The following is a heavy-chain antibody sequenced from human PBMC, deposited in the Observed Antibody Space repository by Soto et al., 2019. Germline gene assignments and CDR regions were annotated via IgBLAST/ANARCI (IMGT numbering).Heavy chain of an antibody. CDR2: IRSKANSYAT. J-gene: IGHJ4*02. Sequence: PGESLKISCAASGFTFSGSAMHWVRQASGKGLEWVGRIRSKANSYATAYAASVKGRFTISRDDSKNTAYLQMNSLKTEDTAVYYCAISVPFDYWGQGTLVTVSS. CDR1: GFTFSGSA. CDR3: AISVPFDY. V-gene: IGHV3-73*01. D-gene: IGHD3-10*02.